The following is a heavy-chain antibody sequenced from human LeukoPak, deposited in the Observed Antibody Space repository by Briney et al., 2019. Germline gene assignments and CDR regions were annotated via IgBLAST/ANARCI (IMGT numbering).Heavy chain of an antibody. CDR3: ARASNYYASGLR. V-gene: IGHV1-2*02. CDR1: GYTFTGYY. J-gene: IGHJ4*02. CDR2: INPNSGGT. D-gene: IGHD3-10*01. Sequence: GASAKVSCRASGYTFTGYYMHWVRQAPGQGLEWMGWINPNSGGTNYAQKFQGRVTMTRDTSISTAYMELSRLRSDDTAVYYCARASNYYASGLRWGQGTLVTVSS.